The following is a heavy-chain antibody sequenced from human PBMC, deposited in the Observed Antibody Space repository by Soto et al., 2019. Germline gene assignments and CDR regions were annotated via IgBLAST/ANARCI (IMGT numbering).Heavy chain of an antibody. Sequence: GGSLRLSCAASGFTFSSYWMSWVHQAPGKGLEWVANIKQDGSEKYYVDSVKGRFTISRDNAKNSLYLQMNSLRAEDTAVYYCAREFAPYGSGSYYHYWGQGTLVTVSS. CDR1: GFTFSSYW. J-gene: IGHJ4*02. CDR2: IKQDGSEK. D-gene: IGHD3-10*01. V-gene: IGHV3-7*01. CDR3: AREFAPYGSGSYYHY.